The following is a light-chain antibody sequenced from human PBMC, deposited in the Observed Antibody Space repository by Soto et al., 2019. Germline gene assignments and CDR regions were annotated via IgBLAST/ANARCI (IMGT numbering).Light chain of an antibody. J-gene: IGLJ3*02. CDR3: SSCTSSSTLA. V-gene: IGLV2-14*01. CDR2: EVS. CDR1: SSDVGGYNY. Sequence: QSALTQPASVAGSPGQWITISCTGTSSDVGGYNYVSWYQQHPGKAPKLIIFEVSNRPSGVSPRFSGSKSGNTASLTISGLQAEDEADYYCSSCTSSSTLAFGGGTKLTVL.